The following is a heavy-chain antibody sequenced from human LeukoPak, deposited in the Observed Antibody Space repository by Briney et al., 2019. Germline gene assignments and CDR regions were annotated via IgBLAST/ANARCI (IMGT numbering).Heavy chain of an antibody. J-gene: IGHJ1*01. Sequence: ASVKVSCKASGYTFTSYAMHWVRQAPGQRLEWMGWINAGNGNTKYSQKFQGRVTITRDTSASTAYMELSSLRSEDTAVYYCARDRRIAVAGTKGEYFQHWGQGTLVTVSS. V-gene: IGHV1-3*01. D-gene: IGHD6-19*01. CDR2: INAGNGNT. CDR3: ARDRRIAVAGTKGEYFQH. CDR1: GYTFTSYA.